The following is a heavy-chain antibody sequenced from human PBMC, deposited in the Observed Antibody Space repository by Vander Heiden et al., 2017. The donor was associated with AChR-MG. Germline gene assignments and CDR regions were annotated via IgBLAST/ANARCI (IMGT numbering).Heavy chain of an antibody. CDR3: ARFKRAGYTADY. CDR1: GGSISSSSYY. Sequence: QLQLQESGPGLVKPSETLSLTCTVAGGSISSSSYYWGWIRQPPGKGLELIGSIYYSGSTYYNPSLKSRVTISVDTSKNQFSLKLSSVTAADTAVYYCARFKRAGYTADYWGQGTLVTVSS. D-gene: IGHD2-2*02. V-gene: IGHV4-39*01. J-gene: IGHJ4*02. CDR2: IYYSGST.